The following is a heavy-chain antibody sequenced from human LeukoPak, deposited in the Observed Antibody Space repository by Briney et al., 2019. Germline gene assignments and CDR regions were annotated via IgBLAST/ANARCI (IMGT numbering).Heavy chain of an antibody. Sequence: GALLQTSSTNHGYIITNYWIGCLRPIRGELQELMGIIYPGDSDTRYSPSFQGQVSISVDKSISIAYLQWSSLKASDTAMYYCTRRSRMATTGDAFDIWGQGTMVTVSS. J-gene: IGHJ3*02. D-gene: IGHD1-1*01. V-gene: IGHV5-51*01. CDR1: GYIITNYW. CDR2: IYPGDSDT. CDR3: TRRSRMATTGDAFDI.